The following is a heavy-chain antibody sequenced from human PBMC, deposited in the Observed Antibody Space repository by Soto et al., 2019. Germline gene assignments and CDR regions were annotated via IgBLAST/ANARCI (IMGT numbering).Heavy chain of an antibody. Sequence: QVQLVQSGAEVKKSGASVKVSCKASGYTFTDYNMHWVRQAPGQRLEWMGWINPNSGGTENAQKFQGRLTMTRDTSISTAYMELSNLRSDDTAIYYCARPNNSGYYHGDAFDIWGQGAMVNVSS. J-gene: IGHJ3*02. D-gene: IGHD3-22*01. CDR1: GYTFTDYN. CDR3: ARPNNSGYYHGDAFDI. V-gene: IGHV1-2*02. CDR2: INPNSGGT.